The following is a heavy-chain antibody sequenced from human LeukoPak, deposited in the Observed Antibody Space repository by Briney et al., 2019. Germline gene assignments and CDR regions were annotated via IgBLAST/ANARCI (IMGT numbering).Heavy chain of an antibody. D-gene: IGHD3-10*01. CDR3: ARDLEVILWFGELYSSYYYYGMDV. V-gene: IGHV1-46*01. CDR1: GYTFTSYY. J-gene: IGHJ6*02. Sequence: ASVTLSCKASGYTFTSYYMHWVRQAPGQGLEWKGIINPGGGSTNYAQRFQGRVTMTRDTSTSTVYMELSSLRSEDTALYYCARDLEVILWFGELYSSYYYYGMDVWGQGTTVTVSS. CDR2: INPGGGST.